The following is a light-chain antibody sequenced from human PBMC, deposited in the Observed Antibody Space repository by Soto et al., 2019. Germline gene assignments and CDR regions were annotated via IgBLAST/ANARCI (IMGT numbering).Light chain of an antibody. Sequence: QSVLTQPASVSGSPGQSITISCTGTSSDVGGYDSVSWYQQHPGKAPKLIIYEVTNRPSGVSSRFSGSKSGNTASLTISGLQAEDEADYYCSSHTVSVAPYVFGTGTKVTVL. V-gene: IGLV2-14*01. J-gene: IGLJ1*01. CDR3: SSHTVSVAPYV. CDR1: SSDVGGYDS. CDR2: EVT.